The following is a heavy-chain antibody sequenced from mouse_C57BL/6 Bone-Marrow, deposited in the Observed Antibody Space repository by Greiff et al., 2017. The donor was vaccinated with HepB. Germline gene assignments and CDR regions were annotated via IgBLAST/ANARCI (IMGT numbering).Heavy chain of an antibody. Sequence: VMLVESGAELARPGASVKLSCKASGYTFTSYGISWVKQRTGQGLEWIGEIYPRSGNTYYNEKFKGKATLTADKSSSTAYMELRSLTSEDSAVYFCARFYDGPWYFDVWGTGTTVTVSS. J-gene: IGHJ1*03. CDR2: IYPRSGNT. D-gene: IGHD2-3*01. CDR1: GYTFTSYG. V-gene: IGHV1-81*01. CDR3: ARFYDGPWYFDV.